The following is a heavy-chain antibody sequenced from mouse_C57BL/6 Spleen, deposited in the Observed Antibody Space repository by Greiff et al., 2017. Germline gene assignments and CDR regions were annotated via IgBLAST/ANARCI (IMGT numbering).Heavy chain of an antibody. CDR3: ARTESPSLYDGSSYWYFDV. Sequence: VQLQQSGPELVKPGASVKIPCKASGYTFTDYNMDWVKQSHGKSLEWIGDINPNNGGTIYNQKFKGKATLTVDKSSSTAYMELRSLTSEDTAVYYCARTESPSLYDGSSYWYFDVWGTGTTVTVSS. CDR1: GYTFTDYN. D-gene: IGHD1-1*01. CDR2: INPNNGGT. J-gene: IGHJ1*03. V-gene: IGHV1-18*01.